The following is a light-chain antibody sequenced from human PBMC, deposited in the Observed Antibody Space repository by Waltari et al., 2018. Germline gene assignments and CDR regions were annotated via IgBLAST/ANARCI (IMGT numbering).Light chain of an antibody. CDR1: QSVSSSY. J-gene: IGKJ4*01. CDR2: GAS. Sequence: ILLTHSPGALSLSPGEIATLSCRGSQSVSSSYLAWYQQKPGQAPRLLIYGASSMATGIPDRFSGSGSGTDFTLTISRLEPEDFAVYYCQQYGSSPLTFGGGTKVEIK. CDR3: QQYGSSPLT. V-gene: IGKV3-20*01.